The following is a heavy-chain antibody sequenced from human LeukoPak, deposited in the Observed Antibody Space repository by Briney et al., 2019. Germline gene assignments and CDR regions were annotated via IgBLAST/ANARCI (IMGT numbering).Heavy chain of an antibody. CDR3: ATEGLGSGRWFGY. D-gene: IGHD6-25*01. CDR1: GGSISSYC. J-gene: IGHJ4*02. V-gene: IGHV4-4*07. Sequence: NPSETLSLTCTVSGGSISSYCWTWIRQRAGKGLEWIGRVYTNGNTDYNSSLKSRVTMSVDTSNNQVSLNLNSVTAADTAVYYCATEGLGSGRWFGYWGQGTLVTVSS. CDR2: VYTNGNT.